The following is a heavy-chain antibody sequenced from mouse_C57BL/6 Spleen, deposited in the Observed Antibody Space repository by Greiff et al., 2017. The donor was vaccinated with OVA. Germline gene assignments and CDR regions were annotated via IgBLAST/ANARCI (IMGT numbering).Heavy chain of an antibody. V-gene: IGHV1-82*01. CDR1: GYAFSSSW. Sequence: VQLQQSGPELVKPGASVKISCKASGYAFSSSWMNWVKQRPGKGLEWIGRIYPGDGDTNYNGKFKGKATLTADKSSSTAYMQLSSLTSEDSAVYFCASPLALKGIDYWGHGTSVTVSS. J-gene: IGHJ4*01. D-gene: IGHD1-3*01. CDR3: ASPLALKGIDY. CDR2: IYPGDGDT.